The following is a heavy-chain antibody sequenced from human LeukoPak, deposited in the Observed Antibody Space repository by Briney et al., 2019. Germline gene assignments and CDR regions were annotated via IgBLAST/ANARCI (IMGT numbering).Heavy chain of an antibody. CDR3: ARDRRGYDFRSCYYQ. D-gene: IGHD3-3*01. Sequence: SQTLSLTCALSGGSLSRGGYSGSWIRQPPGEGLEWLGYIYYSGSTYNNPSLKSRVPISVDTSKNQFPLKLSSVTAADTAVYYCARDRRGYDFRSCYYQWGQGTLVTVSS. V-gene: IGHV4-30-4*07. CDR2: IYYSGST. J-gene: IGHJ4*02. CDR1: GGSLSRGGYS.